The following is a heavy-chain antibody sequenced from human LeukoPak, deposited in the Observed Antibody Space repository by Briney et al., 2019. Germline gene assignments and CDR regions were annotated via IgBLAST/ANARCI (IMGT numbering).Heavy chain of an antibody. CDR3: ARTIFGVVTPPLYYYYYMDV. CDR1: GGTFSSYA. CDR2: IIPIFGTA. J-gene: IGHJ6*03. D-gene: IGHD3-3*01. V-gene: IGHV1-69*05. Sequence: SVKVSCKASGGTFSSYAIIWERQAPGQGLEWMGGIIPIFGTANYAQKFQGRVTITTDESTSTAYMELSSLRSEDTAVYYCARTIFGVVTPPLYYYYYMDVWAKGPRSPSP.